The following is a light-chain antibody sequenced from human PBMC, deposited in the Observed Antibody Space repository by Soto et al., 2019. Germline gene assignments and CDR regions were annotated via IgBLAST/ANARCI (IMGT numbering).Light chain of an antibody. Sequence: GERATLSCRASQSVSSTYLAWYQQKPGQAPRPLIYGASNRATGIPDRFSGSGSGTDFTLTISRLEPEDFAVYYCQQYGGSRWTFGQGTKVDIK. V-gene: IGKV3-20*01. J-gene: IGKJ1*01. CDR2: GAS. CDR1: QSVSSTY. CDR3: QQYGGSRWT.